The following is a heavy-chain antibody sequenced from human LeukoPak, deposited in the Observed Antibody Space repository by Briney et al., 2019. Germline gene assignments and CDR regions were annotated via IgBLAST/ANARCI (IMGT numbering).Heavy chain of an antibody. J-gene: IGHJ3*01. V-gene: IGHV3-7*04. CDR1: GFTFSNYW. D-gene: IGHD2-21*01. CDR3: AREGLWVGLDSGKTRQAYWES. Sequence: PGGSLRLSCAASGFTFSNYWMSWVRQAPGKGLKWVANIKEDGSEKYYADSVKGRFTIPRDNAKNSLNLQMNSLRAEDTAVYYCAREGLWVGLDSGKTRQAYWESWGQGTMVTVSS. CDR2: IKEDGSEK.